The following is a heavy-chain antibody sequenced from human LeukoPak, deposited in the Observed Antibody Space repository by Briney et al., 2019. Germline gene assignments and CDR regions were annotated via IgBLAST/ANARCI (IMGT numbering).Heavy chain of an antibody. Sequence: ASVEVSCKASGYTFTSYDINWVRQATGQGLEWMGWMNPNSGNTGYAQKFQGRVTITRNTSISTAYMELSSLRSEDTAVYYRASHYYDSSGYQPWGQGTLVTVSS. CDR2: MNPNSGNT. J-gene: IGHJ5*02. V-gene: IGHV1-8*03. D-gene: IGHD3-22*01. CDR3: ASHYYDSSGYQP. CDR1: GYTFTSYD.